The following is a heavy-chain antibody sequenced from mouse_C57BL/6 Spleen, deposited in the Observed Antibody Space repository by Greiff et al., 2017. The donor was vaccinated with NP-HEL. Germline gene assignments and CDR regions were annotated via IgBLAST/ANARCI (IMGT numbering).Heavy chain of an antibody. Sequence: VQLQQPGAELVRPGSSVKLSCKASGYTFTSYWMHWVKQRPIQGLEWIGNIDPSDSETHYNQKFKDKATLTVDKSSSTAYMQLSSLTSEDSAIYYCAREGNDYGSGLYAMDYWGQGTSVTVSS. CDR3: AREGNDYGSGLYAMDY. D-gene: IGHD1-1*01. V-gene: IGHV1-52*01. J-gene: IGHJ4*01. CDR1: GYTFTSYW. CDR2: IDPSDSET.